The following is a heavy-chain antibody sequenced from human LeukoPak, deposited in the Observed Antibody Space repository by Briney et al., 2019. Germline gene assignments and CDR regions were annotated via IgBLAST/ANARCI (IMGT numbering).Heavy chain of an antibody. CDR3: ARHVAFDI. J-gene: IGHJ3*02. CDR1: GFTVSSNY. CDR2: INHSGST. V-gene: IGHV4-34*01. Sequence: GSLRLSCAPSGFTVSSNYMNWIRQPPGKGLEWIGEINHSGSTNYNPSLKSRVTISVDTSKNQLSLKLSSVTAADTAVYYCARHVAFDIWGQGTMVTVSS.